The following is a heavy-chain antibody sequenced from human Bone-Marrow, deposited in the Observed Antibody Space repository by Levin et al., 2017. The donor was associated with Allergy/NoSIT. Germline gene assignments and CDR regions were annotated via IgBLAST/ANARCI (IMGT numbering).Heavy chain of an antibody. CDR3: ARREYCSGGSCYPDAFDI. D-gene: IGHD2-15*01. CDR1: GFTFSSYG. V-gene: IGHV3-33*01. Sequence: TGGSLRLSCAASGFTFSSYGMHWVRQAPGKGLEWVAVIWYDGSNKYYADSVKGRFTISRDNSKNTLYLQMNSLRAEDTAVYYCARREYCSGGSCYPDAFDIWGQGTMVTVSS. J-gene: IGHJ3*02. CDR2: IWYDGSNK.